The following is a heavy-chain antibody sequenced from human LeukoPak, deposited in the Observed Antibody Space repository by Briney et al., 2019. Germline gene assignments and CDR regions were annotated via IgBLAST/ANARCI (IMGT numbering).Heavy chain of an antibody. J-gene: IGHJ4*02. CDR2: ISSGGTTI. V-gene: IGHV3-48*04. CDR1: GFTFSSYW. D-gene: IGHD1-26*01. CDR3: ARVFDSGSYSGYFDY. Sequence: PGGSLRLSCAASGFTFSSYWMHWVRQAPGKGLEWVSYISSGGTTIYYADSVKGRFTISRDNAKNSLYLQMNSLRAEDTAVYYCARVFDSGSYSGYFDYWGQGTLVTVSS.